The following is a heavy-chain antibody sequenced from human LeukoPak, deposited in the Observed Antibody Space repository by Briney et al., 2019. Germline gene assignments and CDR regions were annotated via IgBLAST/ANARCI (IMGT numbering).Heavy chain of an antibody. CDR3: AKDSSLDAFDI. J-gene: IGHJ3*02. CDR2: ISYDGSNK. V-gene: IGHV3-30*18. CDR1: GFTFSSCG. Sequence: PGRSLRLSCADSGFTFSSCGMHWVRQAPGKRLEWVAIISYDGSNKDYADSVRGRFTISRDNSKQTLYLQMSSLRDGDSAVYCCAKDSSLDAFDIWGQGTMVTVSS.